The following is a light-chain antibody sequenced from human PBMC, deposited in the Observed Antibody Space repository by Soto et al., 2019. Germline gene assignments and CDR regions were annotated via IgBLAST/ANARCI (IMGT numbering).Light chain of an antibody. CDR3: GSYTSSSTLLV. Sequence: QSALTQPASVSGSPGQSITISCTGTSSDVGGYNYVSWYQRHPGKAPKLMIYDVSNRPSGVSNRFSGSKSGNTASLTISGLQAEDEADYYCGSYTSSSTLLVFGGGTKVTVL. J-gene: IGLJ2*01. V-gene: IGLV2-14*01. CDR2: DVS. CDR1: SSDVGGYNY.